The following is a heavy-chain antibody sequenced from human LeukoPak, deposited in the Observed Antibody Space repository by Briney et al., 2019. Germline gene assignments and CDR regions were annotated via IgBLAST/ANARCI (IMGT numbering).Heavy chain of an antibody. CDR3: AAIAAPSH. J-gene: IGHJ4*02. CDR1: GVTFSSYG. Sequence: PGRSLRLSCAASGVTFSSYGIHWVRQAPAKGLEWVAVRSYDGSDNYYADSVKGRFTISRDNSKNMLFLQMHSLRAEDTAVYYCAAIAAPSHWGQGTLVTVSS. D-gene: IGHD2-15*01. CDR2: RSYDGSDN. V-gene: IGHV3-30*03.